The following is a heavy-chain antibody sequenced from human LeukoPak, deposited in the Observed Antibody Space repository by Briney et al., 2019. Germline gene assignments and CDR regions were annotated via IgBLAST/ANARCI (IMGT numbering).Heavy chain of an antibody. V-gene: IGHV3-21*01. CDR2: ISSSSSYI. CDR1: GFTFSSYS. J-gene: IGHJ4*02. CDR3: ARVDSGSYYGGRFDY. D-gene: IGHD1-26*01. Sequence: GGSLRLSCAASGFTFSSYSMNWVRQAPGKGLEWVSSISSSSSYIYYADSVKGRFTISRDNAKNSLYLQMNSLRAEDTAVYYCARVDSGSYYGGRFDYWGQGTLVTVSS.